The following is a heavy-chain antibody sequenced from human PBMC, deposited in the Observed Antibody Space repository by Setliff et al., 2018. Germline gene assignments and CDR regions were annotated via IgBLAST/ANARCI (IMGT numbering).Heavy chain of an antibody. Sequence: ASVKVSCKTSGFVFTAYYIHWVRQAPGQGLEWMGWINPNAGNINYIQKFQGRVTMTRDTSISTAYMELRRLKSDDTAVYYCARGEHIVSGDFYHYIDVWGKGTTVTVSS. CDR1: GFVFTAYY. D-gene: IGHD2-15*01. J-gene: IGHJ6*03. CDR2: INPNAGNI. V-gene: IGHV1-2*02. CDR3: ARGEHIVSGDFYHYIDV.